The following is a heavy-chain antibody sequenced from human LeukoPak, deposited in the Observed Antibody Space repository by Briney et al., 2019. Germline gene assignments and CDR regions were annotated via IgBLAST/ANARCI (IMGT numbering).Heavy chain of an antibody. V-gene: IGHV3-53*01. J-gene: IGHJ4*02. D-gene: IGHD6-19*01. Sequence: GGSLRLSCAASGFIVSSNYMSWVRQAPGKGLEWVSVIYSGGSTYYADSVKGRFTISRDNSKNMLYLQMNSLRAEDTAVYYCARAAIAVAGTPFDYWGQGTLVTVSS. CDR3: ARAAIAVAGTPFDY. CDR1: GFIVSSNY. CDR2: IYSGGST.